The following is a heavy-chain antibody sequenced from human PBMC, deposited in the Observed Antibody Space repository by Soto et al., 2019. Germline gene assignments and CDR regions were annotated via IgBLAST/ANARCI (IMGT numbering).Heavy chain of an antibody. V-gene: IGHV4-59*01. CDR3: AREGNLGRWIQPLDS. CDR2: IHYNGNT. J-gene: IGHJ4*02. D-gene: IGHD2-2*03. Sequence: SETLSLTCTVSGYSISSYSWSWIRQPPGKGLEWIGNIHYNGNTKYSPSLKSRVTMPVDTSKNHFSLKLISVTTADTAVYFCAREGNLGRWIQPLDSWGQGTLVTVS. CDR1: GYSISSYS.